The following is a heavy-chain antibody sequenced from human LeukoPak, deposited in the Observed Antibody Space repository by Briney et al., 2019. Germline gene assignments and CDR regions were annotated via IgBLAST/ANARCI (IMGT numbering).Heavy chain of an antibody. Sequence: SSETLSLTCTVSGGSISSSSYYWGWIRQPPGKGLEWIGSIYYSGSTYYNPSLKSRVTISVDTSKNQFSLKLSSVTAADTAVYYCARGYGYFDYWGQGTLVTVSS. CDR2: IYYSGST. V-gene: IGHV4-39*07. D-gene: IGHD1-14*01. J-gene: IGHJ4*02. CDR3: ARGYGYFDY. CDR1: GGSISSSSYY.